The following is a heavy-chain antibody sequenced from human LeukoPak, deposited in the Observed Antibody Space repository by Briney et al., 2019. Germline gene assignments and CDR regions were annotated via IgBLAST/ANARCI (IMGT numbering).Heavy chain of an antibody. CDR1: GFTFSGSS. V-gene: IGHV3-73*01. J-gene: IGHJ4*02. Sequence: GGSLKLSCAASGFTFSGSSMHWVRQAPGKGLEWAGRIRSKANSYATVYAESVKGRFTISRDDSKNTAYLQMNSLKTEDTAVYYCSTRITGTTGTDYWGQGTLVTVSS. CDR2: IRSKANSYAT. D-gene: IGHD1/OR15-1a*01. CDR3: STRITGTTGTDY.